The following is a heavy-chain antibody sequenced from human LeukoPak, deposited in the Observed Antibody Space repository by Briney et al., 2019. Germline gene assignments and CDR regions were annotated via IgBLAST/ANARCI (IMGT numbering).Heavy chain of an antibody. CDR2: INPNSGGT. Sequence: GASVTVSCKASGYTFTGYYMHWVRQAPGQGLEWMGWINPNSGGTNYAQKFQGRVTMTRDTSISTAYMELSRLRSDDTAVYYCAIDTMITFGGVIVMSNYFDYWGQGTLVTVSS. CDR1: GYTFTGYY. CDR3: AIDTMITFGGVIVMSNYFDY. J-gene: IGHJ4*02. V-gene: IGHV1-2*02. D-gene: IGHD3-16*02.